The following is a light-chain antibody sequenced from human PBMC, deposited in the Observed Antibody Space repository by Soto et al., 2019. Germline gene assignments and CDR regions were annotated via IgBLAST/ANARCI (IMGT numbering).Light chain of an antibody. CDR1: QDITNY. CDR2: DAS. CDR3: QQYDYLPLT. J-gene: IGKJ4*01. V-gene: IGKV1-33*01. Sequence: DIQMTQSPSSLSASVGDRVTITCQASQDITNYLNWYQQKPGKAPQLLIYDASNWETGVPSRFSGSGSGTDFTFTISSLQPEDIATYYCQQYDYLPLTFGGGTKVEIE.